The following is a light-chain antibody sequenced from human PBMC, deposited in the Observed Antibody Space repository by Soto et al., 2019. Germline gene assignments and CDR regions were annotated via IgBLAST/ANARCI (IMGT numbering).Light chain of an antibody. J-gene: IGLJ3*02. CDR2: GNS. Sequence: QSVLTQPPSVSGAPGQRVTISFTGSSSNIGAGYDVHWYQQLPVTAPKLLIYGNSNRPSGVPDRFSGSKSGTSASLAITGLQAEDEADYYCQSYASSLSIWVFGGGTKVTVL. CDR3: QSYASSLSIWV. V-gene: IGLV1-40*01. CDR1: SSNIGAGYD.